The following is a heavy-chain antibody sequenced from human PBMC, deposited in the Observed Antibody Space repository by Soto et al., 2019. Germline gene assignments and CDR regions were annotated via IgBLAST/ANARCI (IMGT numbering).Heavy chain of an antibody. CDR2: IFSSGRT. CDR1: GASLLSSY. J-gene: IGHJ4*01. V-gene: IGHV4-4*07. CDR3: AKGWDVKYFDK. Sequence: HVQLRESGPGLVKPSETLSLSCSVSGASLLSSYWSWVRQPAGKGLEWIGHIFSSGRTRYNPSLKRRRTMSIDPSKDLFSPHLSSVTAADTAVYYCAKGWDVKYFDKWGQGTPLTVSS. D-gene: IGHD6-19*01.